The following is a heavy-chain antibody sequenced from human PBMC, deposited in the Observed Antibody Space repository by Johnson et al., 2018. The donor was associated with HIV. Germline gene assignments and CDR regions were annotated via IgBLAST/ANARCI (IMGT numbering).Heavy chain of an antibody. J-gene: IGHJ3*02. Sequence: QVQLVESGGGVVQPGSSLRLSSPASGFTFTSYAMHWVRQAPGKGLEWVAVVSYDGSTKYYADSVKGRFTISRDNVKRSLSLQMNSLRVEDTALYYCARVRTGDSSGYHDAFDIWGQGTMVTVSS. D-gene: IGHD3-22*01. CDR3: ARVRTGDSSGYHDAFDI. CDR2: VSYDGSTK. CDR1: GFTFTSYA. V-gene: IGHV3-30*04.